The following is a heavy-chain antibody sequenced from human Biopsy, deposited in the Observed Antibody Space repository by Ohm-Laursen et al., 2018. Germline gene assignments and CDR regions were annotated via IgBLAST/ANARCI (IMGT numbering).Heavy chain of an antibody. J-gene: IGHJ4*02. D-gene: IGHD1-7*01. V-gene: IGHV4-4*07. CDR2: LYTSGDT. CDR3: ATGPKRLTGTPYFES. Sequence: PSETLSLTCSVSGGLNSNYYWSWVRQSAGKGLEWIGRLYTSGDTNYNPSLKSRVSVSEDTSRRQFSLRLTSVTAADTAVYYCATGPKRLTGTPYFESWGRGILVTVSS. CDR1: GGLNSNYY.